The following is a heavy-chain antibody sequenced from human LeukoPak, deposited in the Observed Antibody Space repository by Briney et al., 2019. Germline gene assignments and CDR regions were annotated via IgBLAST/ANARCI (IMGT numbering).Heavy chain of an antibody. CDR3: ARADYGSDRAYYFDY. V-gene: IGHV4-30-4*08. J-gene: IGHJ4*02. D-gene: IGHD4-17*01. CDR1: GGSISSGGYY. Sequence: SETLSLTCTVSGGSISSGGYYWSWIRQHPGKGLEWIGYIYYSGSTYYNPSLKSRVTISVDTSKNQFSLKLSSVTAADTAVYYCARADYGSDRAYYFDYWGQGTLVTVSS. CDR2: IYYSGST.